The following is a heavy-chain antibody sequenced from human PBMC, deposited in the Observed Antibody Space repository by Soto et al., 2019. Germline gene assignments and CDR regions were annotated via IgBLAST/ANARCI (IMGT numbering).Heavy chain of an antibody. CDR1: GDSLSTRGMC. CDR2: IDWDDDK. J-gene: IGHJ4*02. CDR3: ARIPPNPGNAAASLDPCCFDD. V-gene: IGHV2-70*01. D-gene: IGHD2-2*01. Sequence: GQTVGNPTRRRTLTCNLSGDSLSTRGMCVIGIRHRPWKSLEWPALIDWDDDKYYSTSLKTRLTISKDTSKNQVVLTMTNMEPVDKAPYYSARIPPNPGNAAASLDPCCFDDWGQGTLVTVSS.